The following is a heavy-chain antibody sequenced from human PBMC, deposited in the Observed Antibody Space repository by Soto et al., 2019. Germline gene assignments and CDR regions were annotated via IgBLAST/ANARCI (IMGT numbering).Heavy chain of an antibody. CDR2: IRSKANGYAT. V-gene: IGHV3-73*01. J-gene: IGHJ6*02. CDR3: TRNLGTKYGFDV. CDR1: GFPFSGSI. Sequence: GGSLRLSCAASGFPFSGSIIHWVRQASGKGLEWVGRIRSKANGYATAFGGSVKGRFTISRDDSKSTAYLQMNSLKTEDTALYYCTRNLGTKYGFDVWGQGTTVTVSS. D-gene: IGHD1-1*01.